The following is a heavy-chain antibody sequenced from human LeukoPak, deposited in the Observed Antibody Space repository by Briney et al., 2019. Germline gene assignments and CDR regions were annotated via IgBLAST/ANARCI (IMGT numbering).Heavy chain of an antibody. CDR2: ISGSGGST. CDR1: GFTFSSYA. CDR3: AKRTTVVTHFDN. J-gene: IGHJ4*02. Sequence: GGSLRLSCAASGFTFSSYAMSWVRQAPGKGLEWVSAISGSGGSTYYADSVKGRFTISRDNSKNTLYLQMNGLRAEDTAVYYCAKRTTVVTHFDNWGQGTLVTVSS. V-gene: IGHV3-23*01. D-gene: IGHD4-23*01.